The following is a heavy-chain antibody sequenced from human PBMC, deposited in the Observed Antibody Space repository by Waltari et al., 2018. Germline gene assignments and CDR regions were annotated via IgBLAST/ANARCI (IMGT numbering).Heavy chain of an antibody. Sequence: QVQLQESGPGLVKPSETLSLNCTVSGGSISSSYWSWIRQPAGKGLEWVGRIYTSGSTHSNPARKRRVTMSVDTSKNQFSLKPSSVTAADTAVYYCARSPAAAPENWFDPWGQGTLVTVSS. CDR1: GGSISSSY. CDR3: ARSPAAAPENWFDP. J-gene: IGHJ5*02. CDR2: IYTSGST. V-gene: IGHV4-4*07. D-gene: IGHD6-13*01.